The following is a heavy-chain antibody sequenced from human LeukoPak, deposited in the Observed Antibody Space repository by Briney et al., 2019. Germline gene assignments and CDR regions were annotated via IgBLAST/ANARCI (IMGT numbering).Heavy chain of an antibody. D-gene: IGHD3-16*01. CDR1: GFTFSSYA. V-gene: IGHV3-23*01. Sequence: PGGSLRLSRAASGFTFSSYAMSWVRRAPARGLEWVSSLRGDGETFYADSVKGRFTLSRDDSRNTVYLQMNNLRVEDTAVYFCAKASWVSRADAVLWGQGTLVTVSS. J-gene: IGHJ4*02. CDR2: LRGDGET. CDR3: AKASWVSRADAVL.